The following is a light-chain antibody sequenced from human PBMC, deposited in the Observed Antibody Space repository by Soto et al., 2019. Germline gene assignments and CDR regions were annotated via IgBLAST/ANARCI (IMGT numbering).Light chain of an antibody. CDR1: SSNIGAGYD. J-gene: IGLJ3*02. CDR3: QSYDSSLSGWV. V-gene: IGLV1-40*01. CDR2: GNS. Sequence: QSVLTQPPSVSGAPGQSVTISCTGSSSNIGAGYDVHWYQQLPGTAPKLLIYGNSNRPSGVPDRFSGSKSGTSAALAITGLQAEDEADYYCQSYDSSLSGWVFGGGTKLTV.